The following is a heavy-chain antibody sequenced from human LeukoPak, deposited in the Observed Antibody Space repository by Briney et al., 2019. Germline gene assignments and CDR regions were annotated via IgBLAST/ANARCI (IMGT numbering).Heavy chain of an antibody. CDR3: ARHRRYCSSTSCYTFDY. CDR1: GGSLSSSSYY. CDR2: IYYSGST. J-gene: IGHJ4*02. Sequence: SETLSLTCTVSGGSLSSSSYYWGWIRQPPGTGLEWIGSIYYSGSTYYNPSLKSRVTISVDTSKNQFSLKLSSVTAADTAVYYCARHRRYCSSTSCYTFDYWGQGTLVTVSS. D-gene: IGHD2-2*02. V-gene: IGHV4-39*01.